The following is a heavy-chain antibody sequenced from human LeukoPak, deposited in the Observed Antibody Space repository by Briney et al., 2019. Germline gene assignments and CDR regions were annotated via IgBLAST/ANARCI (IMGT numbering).Heavy chain of an antibody. J-gene: IGHJ3*02. CDR2: ISSNGGST. D-gene: IGHD6-13*01. CDR3: ARPGIAAGTGAFDI. CDR1: GFTFSSYA. Sequence: GGSLRLSCAASGFTFSSYAMHWVRQAPGRGLEYVSAISSNGGSTYYANSVKGRFTISRDNSKNTLYLLMGSPRAEDMAVYYCARPGIAAGTGAFDIWGQGTMVTVSS. V-gene: IGHV3-64*01.